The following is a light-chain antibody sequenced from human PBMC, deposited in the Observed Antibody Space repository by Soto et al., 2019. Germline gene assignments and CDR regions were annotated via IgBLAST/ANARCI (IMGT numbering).Light chain of an antibody. J-gene: IGKJ2*01. CDR3: QHYGSSPFT. V-gene: IGKV3-20*01. CDR2: DLS. CDR1: QTISSTY. Sequence: EIVLTQSPGTLSLSPGERATLSCRASQTISSTYLAWYQQKPGQAPRLLIYDLSSRATGIPDRFSGSGSETDFTLTISRLEPVDFAVYYCQHYGSSPFTFGQGTKLEIK.